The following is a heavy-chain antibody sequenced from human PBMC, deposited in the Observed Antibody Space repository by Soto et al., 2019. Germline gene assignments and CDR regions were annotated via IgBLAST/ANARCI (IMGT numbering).Heavy chain of an antibody. J-gene: IGHJ4*02. CDR1: GYTFSAFY. Sequence: QVQLVQSGAEVKKPGASVKVSCKASGYTFSAFYIHWFRQASGEGLQWMGVFNPRSGATEYVQKFQGRVTLTGDTPTSTVYMELSSLGSDDTANYYCARGRTEFDIFTACIMGDFWGQGTQVTVSS. CDR3: ARGRTEFDIFTACIMGDF. D-gene: IGHD3-9*01. V-gene: IGHV1-46*03. CDR2: FNPRSGAT.